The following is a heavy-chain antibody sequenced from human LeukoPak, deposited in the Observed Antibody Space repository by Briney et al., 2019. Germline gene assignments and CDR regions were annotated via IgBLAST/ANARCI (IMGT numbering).Heavy chain of an antibody. V-gene: IGHV3-33*06. D-gene: IGHD3-22*01. Sequence: PGGSLSLSCSAYAFTLNSIRWHRVRQAPGKGLEWGAVIWYDGSNKYYADSVKGRFTISRDNSKNTLYLQMNSLRAEDTAVYYCAKDLDPYDSSGYYWDWGQGTLVTVSS. J-gene: IGHJ4*02. CDR1: AFTLNSIR. CDR2: IWYDGSNK. CDR3: AKDLDPYDSSGYYWD.